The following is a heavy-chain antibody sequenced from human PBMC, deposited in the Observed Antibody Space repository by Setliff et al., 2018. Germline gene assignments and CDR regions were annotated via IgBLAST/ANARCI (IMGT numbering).Heavy chain of an antibody. D-gene: IGHD6-19*01. V-gene: IGHV1-69*06. CDR1: GYTFTGYY. J-gene: IGHJ1*01. Sequence: SVKVSCKASGYTFTGYYMHWVRQATGQGLEWMGGIIPIFGTANYAQKFQGRVTITADKSTSTAYMELSSLRSDDTAVYYCARDPWQWLTNFPSAEDFQHWGQGTLVTVSS. CDR3: ARDPWQWLTNFPSAEDFQH. CDR2: IIPIFGTA.